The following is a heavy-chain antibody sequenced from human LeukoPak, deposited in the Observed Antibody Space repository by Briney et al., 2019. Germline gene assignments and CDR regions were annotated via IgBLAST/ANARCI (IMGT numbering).Heavy chain of an antibody. V-gene: IGHV3-66*01. Sequence: GGSLRLSCAASGFTVGSNYMSWVRQAQGKGLEWVSVIYSGGSTYYADSVKGRFTISRDNSKNTLYLQMNSLRAEDTAVYFCARDTYDWGQGTLVTVSS. CDR3: ARDTYD. CDR2: IYSGGST. CDR1: GFTVGSNY. J-gene: IGHJ4*02.